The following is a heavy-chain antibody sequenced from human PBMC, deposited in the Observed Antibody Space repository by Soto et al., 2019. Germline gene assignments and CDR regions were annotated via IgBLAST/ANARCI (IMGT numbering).Heavy chain of an antibody. V-gene: IGHV4-61*01. CDR3: ARVPYYYGSGSYFFDS. J-gene: IGHJ4*02. CDR1: CGSVNSGSYY. Sequence: TSETLSLTCTVSCGSVNSGSYYWSWIRQPPGKGLEWIGYIYYTGSTNYNPSLKSRVTVSVDTSKNQFSLNLTSLTAADTAVYFCARVPYYYGSGSYFFDSWGQGTLVTVSS. D-gene: IGHD3-10*01. CDR2: IYYTGST.